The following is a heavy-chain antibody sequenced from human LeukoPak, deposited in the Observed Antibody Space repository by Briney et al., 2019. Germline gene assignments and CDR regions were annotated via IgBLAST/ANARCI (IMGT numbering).Heavy chain of an antibody. D-gene: IGHD3-10*01. Sequence: SETLSLTCTVSGGSISSYYWSWIRQPAGKGLEWIGRIYTSGSTNYNPSLKSRVTISVDTSKNQFSLKLSSVTAADTAVYYCARHSPTMVRGVIRYWGQGALVTVSS. V-gene: IGHV4-4*07. J-gene: IGHJ4*02. CDR1: GGSISSYY. CDR2: IYTSGST. CDR3: ARHSPTMVRGVIRY.